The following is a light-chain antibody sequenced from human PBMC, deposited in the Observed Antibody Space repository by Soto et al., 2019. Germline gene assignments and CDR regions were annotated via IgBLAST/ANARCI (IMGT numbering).Light chain of an antibody. CDR3: HQYGSSPAT. CDR1: QSVTRNF. J-gene: IGKJ1*01. V-gene: IGKV3-20*01. CDR2: GAS. Sequence: ENVLTQSPGTVSMSPVEIATLSCRASQSVTRNFLAWYQQKPGQAPRLLVFGASSGATGIPDRFSGSGSGTDFTLTISRLEPEDFAVYYCHQYGSSPATFGQGTKV.